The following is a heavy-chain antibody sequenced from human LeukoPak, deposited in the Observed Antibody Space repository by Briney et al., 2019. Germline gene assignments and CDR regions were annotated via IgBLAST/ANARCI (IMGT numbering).Heavy chain of an antibody. CDR1: GYTXTGYY. V-gene: IGHV1-46*01. D-gene: IGHD3-22*01. CDR3: ARVSYYDSSGYYLAY. CDR2: INPTGGST. Sequence: ASVKVSCKASGYTXTGYYMHWVRQAPGQGLEWMGLINPTGGSTSYAQKFQGRVTMTRDTSTSTVYMELSSLRSEDTALYYCARVSYYDSSGYYLAYWGQGTLVTVSS. J-gene: IGHJ4*02.